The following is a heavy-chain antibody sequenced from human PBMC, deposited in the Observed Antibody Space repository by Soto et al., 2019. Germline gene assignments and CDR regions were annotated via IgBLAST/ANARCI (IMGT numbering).Heavy chain of an antibody. CDR3: AAGPVAIKWGMDV. Sequence: SVKVSCKASGFTFTTSAVQWVRLARGQRLEWIGWIVVGSNNTNYAQKFHERVTITRDMSTSTAYMDLSSLRSEDTAVYYCAAGPVAIKWGMDVWGPGTTVTVSS. V-gene: IGHV1-58*01. J-gene: IGHJ6*02. D-gene: IGHD5-12*01. CDR2: IVVGSNNT. CDR1: GFTFTTSA.